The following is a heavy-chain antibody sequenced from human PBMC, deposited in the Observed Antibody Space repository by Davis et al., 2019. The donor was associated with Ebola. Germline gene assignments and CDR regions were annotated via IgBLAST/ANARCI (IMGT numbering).Heavy chain of an antibody. D-gene: IGHD6-19*01. Sequence: GGSLRLSCAASGFTFSNYVMSWVRQASGKGLEWVGRIRSKANSYATAYAASVKGRFTISRDDSKNTAYLQMNSLKTEDTAVYYCTTQWLVLFARDYWGQGTLVTVSS. J-gene: IGHJ4*02. V-gene: IGHV3-73*01. CDR2: IRSKANSYAT. CDR1: GFTFSNYV. CDR3: TTQWLVLFARDY.